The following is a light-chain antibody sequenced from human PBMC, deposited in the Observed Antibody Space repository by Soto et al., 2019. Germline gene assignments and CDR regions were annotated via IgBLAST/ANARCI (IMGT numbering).Light chain of an antibody. CDR2: GAS. V-gene: IGKV3-20*01. Sequence: EIALTQSPGTLSLSPGERATLSCRASPSVRSTYVAWYQQKPGLAPRLLIYGASNRATGIADRFSGSGSGTDFTLTISRLEPDDFAVYYCQQYGTSPLTFGQGTRVEI. CDR1: PSVRSTY. CDR3: QQYGTSPLT. J-gene: IGKJ1*01.